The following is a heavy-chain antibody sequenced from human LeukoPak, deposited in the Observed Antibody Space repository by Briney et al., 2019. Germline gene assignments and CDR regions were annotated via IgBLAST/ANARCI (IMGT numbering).Heavy chain of an antibody. D-gene: IGHD3-10*01. CDR2: ISGSGGST. Sequence: GASLRLSCAASGFTFSSYAMSWVRQAPGKGLEWVSAISGSGGSTYYADSAKGRFTISRDNSKNTLYLQINSLRAEDTAVYYCARQARGYGSGSFFGYWGQGTLVTVSS. CDR1: GFTFSSYA. J-gene: IGHJ4*02. CDR3: ARQARGYGSGSFFGY. V-gene: IGHV3-23*01.